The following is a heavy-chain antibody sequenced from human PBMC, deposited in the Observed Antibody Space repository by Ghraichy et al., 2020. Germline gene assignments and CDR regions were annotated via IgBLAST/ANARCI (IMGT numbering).Heavy chain of an antibody. J-gene: IGHJ4*02. CDR3: ARPHFDFWSGYWWYFDY. CDR2: IKQDGSEK. Sequence: GGSLRLSCAASGFTFSSYWMSWVRQAPGKGLEWVANIKQDGSEKYYVDSVKGRFTISRDNAKNSLYLQMNSLRAEDTAVYYCARPHFDFWSGYWWYFDYWGQGTLVTVSS. CDR1: GFTFSSYW. D-gene: IGHD3-3*01. V-gene: IGHV3-7*01.